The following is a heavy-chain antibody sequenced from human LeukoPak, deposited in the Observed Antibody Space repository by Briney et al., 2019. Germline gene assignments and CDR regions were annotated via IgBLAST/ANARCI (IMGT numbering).Heavy chain of an antibody. D-gene: IGHD3-10*01. CDR1: GGSISSYY. CDR2: IYYSGST. V-gene: IGHV4-59*01. CDR3: ASPGPLPSDAFDI. Sequence: PSETLSLTCTVSGGSISSYYWSWIRQPPGKGLEWIGYIYYSGSTNYNPSLKSRVTISVDTSKNQFSLKLSSVTAADTAVYHCASPGPLPSDAFDIWGQGTMVTVSS. J-gene: IGHJ3*02.